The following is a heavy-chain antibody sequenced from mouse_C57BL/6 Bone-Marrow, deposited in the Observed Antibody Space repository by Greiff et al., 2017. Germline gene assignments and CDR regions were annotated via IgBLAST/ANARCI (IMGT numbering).Heavy chain of an antibody. CDR2: IHPNSGST. CDR3: ARHDYGSSPTDY. D-gene: IGHD1-1*01. V-gene: IGHV1-64*01. Sequence: QVQLQQSGAELVKPGASVKLSCKASGYTFTSYWMHWVKQRPGQGLEWIGMIHPNSGSTNYNEKFKSKATLTVDKSSSTAYMQLSSLTSEDSAVYYCARHDYGSSPTDYWGQGTTLTVSS. CDR1: GYTFTSYW. J-gene: IGHJ2*01.